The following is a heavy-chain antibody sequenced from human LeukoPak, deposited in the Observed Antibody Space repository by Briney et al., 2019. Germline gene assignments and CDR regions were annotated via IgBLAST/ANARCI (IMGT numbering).Heavy chain of an antibody. Sequence: PSETLSLTCTVSGGSISGYHWNWIRQPPGKGLEWIGNIYYSGSTNNSPSLKSRVTISVDTSKNQFSLKLSSVTAADTAVYYCARDRATSFGNLFDYWGQGALVTVSS. CDR2: IYYSGST. J-gene: IGHJ4*02. D-gene: IGHD2-2*01. CDR1: GGSISGYH. V-gene: IGHV4-59*01. CDR3: ARDRATSFGNLFDY.